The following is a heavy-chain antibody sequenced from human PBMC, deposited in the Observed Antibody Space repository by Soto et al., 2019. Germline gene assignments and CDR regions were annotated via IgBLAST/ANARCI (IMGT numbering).Heavy chain of an antibody. CDR2: IYYSGST. CDR1: GGSISSSSYY. J-gene: IGHJ4*02. D-gene: IGHD1-26*01. V-gene: IGHV4-39*01. Sequence: QLQLQESGPGLVKPSETLSLTCTVSGGSISSSSYYWGWIRQPPGKGLEWIGSIYYSGSTYYNPSLKSRVTISVDTSNNQFSLKLSSVTAADTAVYYCARLFSGSFSDYWGQGTLVTVSS. CDR3: ARLFSGSFSDY.